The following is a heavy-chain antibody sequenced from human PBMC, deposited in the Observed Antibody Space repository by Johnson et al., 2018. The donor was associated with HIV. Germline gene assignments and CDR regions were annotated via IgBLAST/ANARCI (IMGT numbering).Heavy chain of an antibody. J-gene: IGHJ3*01. V-gene: IGHV3-66*01. D-gene: IGHD3-10*01. CDR1: GFTVSSNY. CDR2: IASGGNT. CDR3: ARSGPTWAFDF. Sequence: VQLVESGGGLVQPGGSLRLSCAASGFTVSSNYMSWVRQAPGKGLEWVSVIIASGGNTDYADSVKGRFTISRDNAKNTMFVQLNSLRADDTAVYYCARSGPTWAFDFWGQGTMVTVSS.